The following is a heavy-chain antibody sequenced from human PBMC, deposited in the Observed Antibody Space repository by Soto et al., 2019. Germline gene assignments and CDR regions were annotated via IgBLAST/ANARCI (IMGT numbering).Heavy chain of an antibody. CDR1: GGTFSSYA. CDR2: IIPIFGTA. V-gene: IGHV1-69*01. J-gene: IGHJ2*01. Sequence: QVQLVQSGAEVKKPGSSVKVSCKASGGTFSSYAISWVRQAPGQGLEWMGGIIPIFGTANYAQKFQGRVTITADDSTITAYMELSSLRSEDTAVYYCARVRIVSYGDSPLRYFDLWGRGTLVTVSS. CDR3: ARVRIVSYGDSPLRYFDL. D-gene: IGHD4-17*01.